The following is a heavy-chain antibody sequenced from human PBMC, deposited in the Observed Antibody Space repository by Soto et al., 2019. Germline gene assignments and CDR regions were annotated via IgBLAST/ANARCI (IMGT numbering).Heavy chain of an antibody. V-gene: IGHV4-59*01. J-gene: IGHJ4*02. Sequence: SETLSLTCTVSGGSISSYYWSWIRQPPGKGLEWIGYIYYSGSTNYNPSLKSRVTISVDTSKNQFSPKLSSVTAADTAVYYCAKADLPAAGDYWGQGTLVTVSS. D-gene: IGHD2-2*01. CDR1: GGSISSYY. CDR3: AKADLPAAGDY. CDR2: IYYSGST.